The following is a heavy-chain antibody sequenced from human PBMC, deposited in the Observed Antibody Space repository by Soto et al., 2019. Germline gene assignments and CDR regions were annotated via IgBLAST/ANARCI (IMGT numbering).Heavy chain of an antibody. CDR2: IRYDGSNK. Sequence: QVQLVESGGGVVQPGRSLRLSCAASGFTFSSYGMHWVRQAPGKGLEWVAVIRYDGSNKYYADSVKGRFTISRDNSKNTLYLQMNSLRAEDTAVYYCARDADIVVVVAAFDYWGQGTLVTVSS. CDR1: GFTFSSYG. V-gene: IGHV3-33*01. J-gene: IGHJ4*02. CDR3: ARDADIVVVVAAFDY. D-gene: IGHD2-15*01.